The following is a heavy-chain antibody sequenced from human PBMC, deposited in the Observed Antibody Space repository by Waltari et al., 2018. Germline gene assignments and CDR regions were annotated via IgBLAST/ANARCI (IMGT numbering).Heavy chain of an antibody. CDR1: GASLTTYY. CDR2: IHDSGDT. J-gene: IGHJ6*02. V-gene: IGHV4-59*01. CDR3: ARVHGSESPLAWGTDV. Sequence: QVQLQESGPGLVKPSETVSLSCTVSGASLTTYYWRWIRRPPGKGLEYIGYIHDSGDTNYSPSLRSRVSMSLDTSKNQFSLKISSVTAADSAVYYCARVHGSESPLAWGTDVWGQGTAVTVSS. D-gene: IGHD2-21*01.